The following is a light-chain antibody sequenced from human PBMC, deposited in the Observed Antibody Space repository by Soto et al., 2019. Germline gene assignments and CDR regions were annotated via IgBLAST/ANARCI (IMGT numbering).Light chain of an antibody. Sequence: EIVLTQSPGTLSLSPGERATLSCRASQSVSSSYLAWYQQKPGQAPRLLIYGASSRATGIPDRFSGSGSGTDLTLSSSRLEAEDVAYYYCQHCGSSRTFGQGTKVEIK. V-gene: IGKV3-20*01. CDR3: QHCGSSRT. CDR1: QSVSSSY. CDR2: GAS. J-gene: IGKJ1*01.